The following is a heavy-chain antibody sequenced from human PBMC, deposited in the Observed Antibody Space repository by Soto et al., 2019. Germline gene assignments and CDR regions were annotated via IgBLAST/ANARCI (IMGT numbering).Heavy chain of an antibody. CDR1: GFTFDDYT. D-gene: IGHD1-26*01. CDR2: ISWDGGST. J-gene: IGHJ6*02. V-gene: IGHV3-43*01. Sequence: PGGSLRLSCAASGFTFDDYTMHWVRQAPGKGLEWVSLISWDGGSTYYADSVKGRFTISRDNSKNSLYLQMNSLRTEDTALYYCAKARGGSGSHSGYYGMDVWGQGITVTVSS. CDR3: AKARGGSGSHSGYYGMDV.